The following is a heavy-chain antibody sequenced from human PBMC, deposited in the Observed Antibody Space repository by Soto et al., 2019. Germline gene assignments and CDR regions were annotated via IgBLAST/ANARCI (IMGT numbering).Heavy chain of an antibody. V-gene: IGHV3-21*01. CDR1: GFTFSSYS. Sequence: AGGSLRLSCAASGFTFSSYSMNWVRQAPGKGLEWVSSISSSSSYIYYADSVKGRFTISRDNAKNSLYLQMNSLRAEDTAVYYCASGYDFWSGYYTPYYYYGMDVWGQGTTVTVSS. D-gene: IGHD3-3*01. CDR3: ASGYDFWSGYYTPYYYYGMDV. J-gene: IGHJ6*02. CDR2: ISSSSSYI.